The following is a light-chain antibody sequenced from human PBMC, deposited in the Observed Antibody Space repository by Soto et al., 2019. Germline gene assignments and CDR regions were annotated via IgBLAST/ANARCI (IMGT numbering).Light chain of an antibody. V-gene: IGLV1-44*01. J-gene: IGLJ1*01. CDR3: AAWDDSLNAYV. CDR1: VSNIGSNT. Sequence: VLTQPPSASGPPGQRVTISCSGSVSNIGSNTVNWYQHLPGTAPRFLIYSNDQRPSGVPDRVSGSKSGTSASLAISGLQSEDEADYYCAAWDDSLNAYVFGTGTKVTV. CDR2: SND.